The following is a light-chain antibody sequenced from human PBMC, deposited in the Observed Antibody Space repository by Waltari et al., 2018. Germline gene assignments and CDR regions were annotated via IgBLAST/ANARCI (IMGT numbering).Light chain of an antibody. V-gene: IGKV3-20*01. CDR3: QHYVRLPAT. J-gene: IGKJ1*01. Sequence: SRRASQSISRSLAWYQHKPGQAPRLLIYGASSRATGIPDRFSGSGSGTDFSLTISRLQPEDFAVYYCQHYVRLPATFGQGTKVDIK. CDR2: GAS. CDR1: QSISRS.